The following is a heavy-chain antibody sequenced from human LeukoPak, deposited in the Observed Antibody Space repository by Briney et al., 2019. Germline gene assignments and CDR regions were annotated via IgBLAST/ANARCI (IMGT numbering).Heavy chain of an antibody. CDR3: ARAGSSPRSAPYSSGWEGFDY. CDR2: ISSSSSYI. J-gene: IGHJ4*02. CDR1: GFTFSDYY. Sequence: GGSLRLSCAASGFTFSDYYMSWIRQAPGKGLEWVSSISSSSSYIYYADSVKGRFTISRDNAKNSLYLQMNSLRAEDTAVYYCARAGSSPRSAPYSSGWEGFDYWGQGTLVTVSS. V-gene: IGHV3-11*06. D-gene: IGHD6-19*01.